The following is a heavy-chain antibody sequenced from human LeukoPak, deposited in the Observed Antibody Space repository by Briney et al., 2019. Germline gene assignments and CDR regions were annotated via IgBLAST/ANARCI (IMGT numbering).Heavy chain of an antibody. Sequence: PSETLSLTCTVSGGSVSSGSYYWSWIRQPPGKGLEWIGYIYYSGSTNYNPSLKSRVTISVDTSKNQFSLKLSSVTAADTAVYYRARDGIAVAGYFDYWGQGTLVTVSS. D-gene: IGHD6-19*01. CDR2: IYYSGST. CDR1: GGSVSSGSYY. CDR3: ARDGIAVAGYFDY. V-gene: IGHV4-61*01. J-gene: IGHJ4*02.